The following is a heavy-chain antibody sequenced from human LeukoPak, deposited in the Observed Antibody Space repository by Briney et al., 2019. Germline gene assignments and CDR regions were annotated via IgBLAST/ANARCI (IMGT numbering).Heavy chain of an antibody. CDR3: AKDRYYDSSGGFVFDY. J-gene: IGHJ4*02. D-gene: IGHD3-22*01. V-gene: IGHV3-21*04. CDR1: GFTFSSYS. Sequence: GGSLRLSCAASGFTFSSYSMNWVRQAPGKGLEWVSSISSSSSYIYYADSVKGRFTISRDNSKNSLYLQMNSLRAEDTALYYCAKDRYYDSSGGFVFDYWGQGTLVTVSS. CDR2: ISSSSSYI.